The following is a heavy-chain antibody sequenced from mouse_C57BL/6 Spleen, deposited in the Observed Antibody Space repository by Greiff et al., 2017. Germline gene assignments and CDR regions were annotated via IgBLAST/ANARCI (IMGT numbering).Heavy chain of an antibody. Sequence: VQLKESGPELVKPGASVKMSCKASGYTFTDYNMHWVKQSHGKSLEWIGYINPNNGGTSYNQKFKGKATLTVNKSSSTAYMELRSLTSEDSAVYYCARSLDYEDYYAMDYWGQGTSVTVSS. J-gene: IGHJ4*01. CDR2: INPNNGGT. CDR1: GYTFTDYN. V-gene: IGHV1-22*01. CDR3: ARSLDYEDYYAMDY. D-gene: IGHD2-4*01.